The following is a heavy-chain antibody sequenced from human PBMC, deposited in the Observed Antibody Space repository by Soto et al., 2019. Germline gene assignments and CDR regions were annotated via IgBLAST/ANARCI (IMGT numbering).Heavy chain of an antibody. CDR2: VNPSNGYT. CDR1: GYTFLNYA. V-gene: IGHV1-3*01. J-gene: IGHJ3*01. CDR3: ARRVSAFDG. Sequence: QVQLVQSGAEVRKPGASVQVSCKTSGYTFLNYAIHWVRQAPGQGLEWMGWVNPSNGYTKYSENFQARLSLTRDTSANTAYMELSSLRSEDTAVYYCARRVSAFDGCGQGTLGTVSS. D-gene: IGHD2-8*01.